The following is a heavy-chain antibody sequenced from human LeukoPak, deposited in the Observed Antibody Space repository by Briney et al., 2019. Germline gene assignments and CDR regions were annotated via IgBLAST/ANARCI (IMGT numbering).Heavy chain of an antibody. CDR3: ATWHDSSGLDI. D-gene: IGHD3-22*01. J-gene: IGHJ3*02. CDR1: GFTFSSYA. Sequence: GGSLRLSCAASGFTFSSYAMHWVRQAPGKGLEWVAVISYDGSNKYYADSVKGRFTISRDNSKNTLYLQMNSLRAEDTAVYYCATWHDSSGLDIWGQGTMATVSS. V-gene: IGHV3-30-3*01. CDR2: ISYDGSNK.